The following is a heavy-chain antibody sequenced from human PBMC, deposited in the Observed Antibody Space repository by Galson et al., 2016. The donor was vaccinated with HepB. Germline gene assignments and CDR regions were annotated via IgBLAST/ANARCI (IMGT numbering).Heavy chain of an antibody. CDR2: ISGSGGAT. CDR1: GFAFSSHA. CDR3: ARDNGYRSTWSTQRGDY. Sequence: SLRLSCAAFGFAFSSHAMSWVRQVPGKGLGWVAGISGSGGATYYADYAKGRVTISRDNGGNTMDLQMNSLRVEATAIYFCARDNGYRSTWSTQRGDYWGQG. J-gene: IGHJ4*02. V-gene: IGHV3-23*01. D-gene: IGHD5-24*01.